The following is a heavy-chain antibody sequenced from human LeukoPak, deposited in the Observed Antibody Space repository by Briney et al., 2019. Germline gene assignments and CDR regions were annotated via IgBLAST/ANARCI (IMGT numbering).Heavy chain of an antibody. D-gene: IGHD3-22*01. CDR3: ARRGLDSSGYSDAFDI. V-gene: IGHV5-51*01. Sequence: GESLKISCKGSGYSFTSYWIGWVRQMPGKGLEWVGIIYPGDSDTTYSPSFQGQVTISADKSISTAYLQWSSLKASDTAMYYCARRGLDSSGYSDAFDIWGQGTMVTVSS. CDR1: GYSFTSYW. J-gene: IGHJ3*02. CDR2: IYPGDSDT.